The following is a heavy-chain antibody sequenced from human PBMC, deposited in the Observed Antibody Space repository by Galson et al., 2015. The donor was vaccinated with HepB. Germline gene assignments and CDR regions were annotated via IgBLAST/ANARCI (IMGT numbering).Heavy chain of an antibody. Sequence: SVKVSCKASGYAFTSYGISWVRQAPGQGLEWMGWISAYNGNTNYAQKLQGRVTMTTDTSTSTAYMELRSLRSDDTAVYYCAREGLRYFDYWVDPWGQGTLVTVSS. D-gene: IGHD3-9*01. J-gene: IGHJ5*02. CDR3: AREGLRYFDYWVDP. CDR2: ISAYNGNT. V-gene: IGHV1-18*01. CDR1: GYAFTSYG.